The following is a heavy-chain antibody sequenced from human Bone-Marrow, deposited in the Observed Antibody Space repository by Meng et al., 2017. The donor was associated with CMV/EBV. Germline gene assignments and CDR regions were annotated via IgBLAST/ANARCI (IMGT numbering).Heavy chain of an antibody. CDR2: INSDGSST. J-gene: IGHJ4*02. D-gene: IGHD3-22*01. V-gene: IGHV3-74*01. CDR1: GFTFSSYW. CDR3: AREGAPYYYDSSGHIDY. Sequence: GGSLRLSCAASGFTFSSYWMHWVRQAPGKGLVWVSRINSDGSSTSYADSVKGRFTISRDNAKNSLYLQMNSLRAEDTAVYYCAREGAPYYYDSSGHIDYWGQGTLVTVSS.